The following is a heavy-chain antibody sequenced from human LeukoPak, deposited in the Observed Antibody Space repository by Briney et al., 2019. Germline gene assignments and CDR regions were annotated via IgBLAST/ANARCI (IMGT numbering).Heavy chain of an antibody. J-gene: IGHJ6*03. CDR2: INHSGST. V-gene: IGHV4-34*01. CDR1: GGSISSYY. Sequence: SETLSLTCTVSGGSISSYYWSWIRQPPGKGLEWIGEINHSGSTNYNPSLKSRVTISVDTSKNQFSLKLSSVTAADTAVYYCARIRPSRLYMDVWGKGTTVTVSS. CDR3: ARIRPSRLYMDV.